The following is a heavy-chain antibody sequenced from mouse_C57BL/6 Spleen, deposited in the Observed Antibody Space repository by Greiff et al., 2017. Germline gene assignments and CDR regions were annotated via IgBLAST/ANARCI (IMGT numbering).Heavy chain of an antibody. V-gene: IGHV5-4*01. CDR3: ARDTDYGSSYGYYAMDY. CDR1: GFTFSSYA. CDR2: ISDGGSYT. D-gene: IGHD1-1*01. Sequence: EVKVVESGGGLVKPGGSLKLSCAASGFTFSSYAMSWVRQTPEKRLEWVATISDGGSYTYYPDNVKGRFTISRDNAKNNLYLQMSHLKSEDTAMYYCARDTDYGSSYGYYAMDYWGQGTSVTVSS. J-gene: IGHJ4*01.